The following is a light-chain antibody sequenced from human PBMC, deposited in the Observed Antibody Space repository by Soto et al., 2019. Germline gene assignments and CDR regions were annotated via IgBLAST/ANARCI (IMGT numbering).Light chain of an antibody. CDR3: QQYRISPTWR. Sequence: EIVLTQSPGTLSLSPGERATLSCRASQSVSSSYLAWYQQKPGQAPRLLIYGASNRATGIPGGFSGSGSGTDLTLTISRLEAEDFAVYYCQQYRISPTWRFGQGTMVEIK. J-gene: IGKJ1*01. V-gene: IGKV3-20*01. CDR1: QSVSSSY. CDR2: GAS.